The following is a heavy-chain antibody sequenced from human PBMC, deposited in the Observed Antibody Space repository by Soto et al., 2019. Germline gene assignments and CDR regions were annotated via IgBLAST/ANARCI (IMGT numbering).Heavy chain of an antibody. J-gene: IGHJ4*02. CDR1: GFTFSNAW. V-gene: IGHV3-15*01. CDR3: TTDDYDFWSGYYSD. CDR2: IKSKTDGGTT. Sequence: PGGSLRLSCAASGFTFSNAWMSWVRQAPGKGLEWVGRIKSKTDGGTTDYAAPVKGRFTISRDDSKNTLYLQMNSLKTEDTAVYYCTTDDYDFWSGYYSDWGQGTLVTVSS. D-gene: IGHD3-3*01.